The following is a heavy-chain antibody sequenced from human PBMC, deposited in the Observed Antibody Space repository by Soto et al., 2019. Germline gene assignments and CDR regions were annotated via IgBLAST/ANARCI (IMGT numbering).Heavy chain of an antibody. J-gene: IGHJ5*01. V-gene: IGHV1-8*01. CDR3: ARSDGHTFNWLDS. Sequence: QVQLVQSGAEVKTPGASVKVSCKASGYTFTKYDMNWVRQAPGQGLEWMGWMNPTSGNTGYAQKFQGRLTMTWDNAIAIAHMELSSLRNEDTAVYYCARSDGHTFNWLDSWGQGALVTVSA. D-gene: IGHD2-2*02. CDR1: GYTFTKYD. CDR2: MNPTSGNT.